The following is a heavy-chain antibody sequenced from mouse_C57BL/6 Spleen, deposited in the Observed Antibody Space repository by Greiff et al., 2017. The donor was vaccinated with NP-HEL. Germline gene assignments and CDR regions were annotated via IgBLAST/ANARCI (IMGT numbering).Heavy chain of an antibody. Sequence: QVQLQHSLSYLLIPFTSFKVSCKASGYAFTNYLIEWVKQRPGQGLEWIGVINPGSGGTNYNEKFKGKATLTADKSSSTAYMQLSSLTSEDSAVYFCARNYYGSSPYFDYWGQGTTLTVSS. J-gene: IGHJ2*01. D-gene: IGHD1-1*01. CDR3: ARNYYGSSPYFDY. CDR1: GYAFTNYL. V-gene: IGHV1-54*01. CDR2: INPGSGGT.